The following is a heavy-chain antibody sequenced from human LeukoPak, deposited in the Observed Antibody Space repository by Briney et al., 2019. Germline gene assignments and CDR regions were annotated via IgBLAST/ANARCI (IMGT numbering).Heavy chain of an antibody. CDR1: GFTFSSYS. CDR3: ARDGVAGTMDV. D-gene: IGHD6-13*01. CDR2: ISSSSSYI. V-gene: IGHV3-21*01. J-gene: IGHJ6*04. Sequence: GGSLRFYCAASGFTFSSYSMNWVRQAPGKGLEWVSSISSSSSYIYYADSVKGRFTISRANAKNSLYLQMNSLRAEDTAVYYCARDGVAGTMDVWGKGTTVTVSS.